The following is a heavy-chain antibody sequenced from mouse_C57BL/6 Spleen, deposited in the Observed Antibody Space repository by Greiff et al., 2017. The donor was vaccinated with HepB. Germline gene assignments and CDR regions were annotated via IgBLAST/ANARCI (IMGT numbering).Heavy chain of an antibody. V-gene: IGHV1-54*01. Sequence: LVESGAELVRPGTSVKVSCKASGYAFTNYLIEWVKQRPGQGLEWIGVINPGSGGTNYNEKFKGKATLTADKSSSTAYMQLSSLTSEDSAVYFCARSDGAMDYWGQGTSVTVSS. CDR3: ARSDGAMDY. CDR1: GYAFTNYL. CDR2: INPGSGGT. J-gene: IGHJ4*01.